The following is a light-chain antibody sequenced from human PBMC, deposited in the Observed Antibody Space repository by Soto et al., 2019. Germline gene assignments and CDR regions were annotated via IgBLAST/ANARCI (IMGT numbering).Light chain of an antibody. J-gene: IGKJ4*01. CDR1: QSIGNF. CDR3: QQSYSTPLT. CDR2: GAA. V-gene: IGKV1-39*01. Sequence: DIQMTQSPSSLSASVGDGVTVTCRASQSIGNFLNWYQQKPGKAPKLLIYGAATLQSGVPSRFSGRGSGTDFTLSIATLLPEDFATYYCQQSYSTPLTFGGGTKVEIK.